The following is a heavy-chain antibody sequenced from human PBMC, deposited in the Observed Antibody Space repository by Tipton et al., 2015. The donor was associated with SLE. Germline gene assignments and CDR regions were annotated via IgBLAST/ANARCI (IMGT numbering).Heavy chain of an antibody. D-gene: IGHD6-13*01. J-gene: IGHJ4*02. CDR1: GGSFSGFY. Sequence: TLSLTCAVYGGSFSGFYWSWIRQPPGKGLEWIGEINHSGSTNYNPSLKSRVTMSVDTSKNQFSLKLNSVTAADTAVYYCARGLLTAAAGTGNYFDYWGQGKVVTVSS. CDR2: INHSGST. V-gene: IGHV4-34*01. CDR3: ARGLLTAAAGTGNYFDY.